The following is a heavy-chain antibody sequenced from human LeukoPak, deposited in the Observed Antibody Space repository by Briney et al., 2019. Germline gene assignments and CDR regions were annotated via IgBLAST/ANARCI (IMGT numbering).Heavy chain of an antibody. CDR1: GGSISSSSHY. Sequence: SETLSLTCNVAGGSISSSSHYWGWIRQPPGKGLEWIGGLSYGGRTYYNPSLKSRVTMSVDTSKNQFFLNLSSVTAADTAVYYCARQVESYCFDYWGQGTLVTVSS. CDR3: ARQVESYCFDY. V-gene: IGHV4-39*01. CDR2: LSYGGRT. J-gene: IGHJ4*02. D-gene: IGHD1-1*01.